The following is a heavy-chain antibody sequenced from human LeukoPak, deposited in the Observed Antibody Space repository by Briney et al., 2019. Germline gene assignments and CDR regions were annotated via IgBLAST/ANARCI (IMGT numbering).Heavy chain of an antibody. Sequence: GRSLRLSCAASGFTFSTYSMNWVRQAPGKGLEWVSSISSRSSNIYYADSMKGRFTISRDNAKNSLYLQMNSLRAEDTAVYYCARRGYYDHYGMDVWGQGTTVTVSS. J-gene: IGHJ6*02. CDR1: GFTFSTYS. CDR3: ARRGYYDHYGMDV. CDR2: ISSRSSNI. V-gene: IGHV3-21*01.